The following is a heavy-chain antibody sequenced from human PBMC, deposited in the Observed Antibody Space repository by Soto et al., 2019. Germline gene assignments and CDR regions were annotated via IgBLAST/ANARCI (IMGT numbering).Heavy chain of an antibody. Sequence: QVQLVESGGGVVQPGRSLRLSCAASGFTFSSYGMHWVRQAPGKGLAWVAVISYDGSNKYYADSVKGRFTISRDNSKNTLSLQMNSLRAEDTAVYYCAKDSIWFGELDFDLWGRGTLVPVSS. CDR1: GFTFSSYG. CDR3: AKDSIWFGELDFDL. CDR2: ISYDGSNK. V-gene: IGHV3-30*18. D-gene: IGHD3-10*01. J-gene: IGHJ2*01.